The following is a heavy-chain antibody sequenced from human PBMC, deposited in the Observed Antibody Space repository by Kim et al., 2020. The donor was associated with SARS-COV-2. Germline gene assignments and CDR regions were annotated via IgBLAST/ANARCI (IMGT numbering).Heavy chain of an antibody. V-gene: IGHV3-30*07. Sequence: KGRFTSSRDNSKNTQYLQMNSLRAEDTAVYYCASARTYYYDSSGYYRLDYWGQGTLVTVSS. J-gene: IGHJ4*02. CDR3: ASARTYYYDSSGYYRLDY. D-gene: IGHD3-22*01.